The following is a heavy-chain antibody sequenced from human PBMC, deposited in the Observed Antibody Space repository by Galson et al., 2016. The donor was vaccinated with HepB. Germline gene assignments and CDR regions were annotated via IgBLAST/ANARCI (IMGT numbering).Heavy chain of an antibody. CDR3: ARAPTAGNFEYLQH. D-gene: IGHD6-13*01. CDR2: INSNSDHT. V-gene: IGHV3-21*01. CDR1: GFTFSAYS. J-gene: IGHJ1*01. Sequence: SLRLSCAGSGFTFSAYSMSWVRQAPGKGLEWVSSINSNSDHTYYAESLKGRFTISRDNAKNSLFLQVNSLRAEDTALYYCARAPTAGNFEYLQHWGRGTLVTVSS.